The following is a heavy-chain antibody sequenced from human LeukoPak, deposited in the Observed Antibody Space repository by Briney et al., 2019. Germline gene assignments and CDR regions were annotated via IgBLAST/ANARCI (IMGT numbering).Heavy chain of an antibody. D-gene: IGHD4-17*01. CDR1: GGSFSGYY. J-gene: IGHJ4*02. CDR3: ARGYGDHRD. CDR2: INHSGST. V-gene: IGHV4-34*01. Sequence: SETLSLTCAVYGGSFSGYYWSWIRQPPGKGREWIGEINHSGSTNYNPSLKSRVPISVGTSKNQSSLKLSSVTAADTAVYYCARGYGDHRDWGQGTLVTVSS.